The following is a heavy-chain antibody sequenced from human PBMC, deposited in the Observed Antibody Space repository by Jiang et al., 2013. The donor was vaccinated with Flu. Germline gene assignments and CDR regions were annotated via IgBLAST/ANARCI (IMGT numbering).Heavy chain of an antibody. CDR3: ARGADWSGYYLVDY. CDR2: IYYSGRT. CDR1: GGSISSYY. V-gene: IGHV4-59*01. J-gene: IGHJ4*01. D-gene: IGHD3-3*01. Sequence: GSGLVKPSETLSLTCTVSGGSISSYYWSWIRQPPGKGLEWIGYIYYSGRTKYNPSLNSRVTISVDTSKNQFSLKLSSVTAADTAVYYCARGADWSGYYLVDYWGHGTLVTVSS.